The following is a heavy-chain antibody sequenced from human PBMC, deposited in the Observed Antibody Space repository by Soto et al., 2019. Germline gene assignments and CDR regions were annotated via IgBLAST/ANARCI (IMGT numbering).Heavy chain of an antibody. CDR2: IIPIFGTA. V-gene: IGHV1-69*01. CDR3: ARAYYSESSGYPAYYFDS. CDR1: GGTFSSYA. Sequence: QVQLVQSGAEVKKPGSSVKVSCNASGGTFSSYAISWVRQAPGQGLEWMGGIIPIFGTANYAQKFQGGVTITADDFTSTAYKELSSLRSEDTAVYYCARAYYSESSGYPAYYFDSLGQGTLVTVSS. D-gene: IGHD3-22*01. J-gene: IGHJ4*02.